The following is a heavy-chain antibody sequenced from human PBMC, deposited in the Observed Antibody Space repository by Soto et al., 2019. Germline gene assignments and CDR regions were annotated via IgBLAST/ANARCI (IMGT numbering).Heavy chain of an antibody. CDR3: ASYCTNGVCSTDAFDI. CDR2: INPSGGST. D-gene: IGHD2-8*01. Sequence: ASVKVSCTASGYTFTSYYMRWVRQAPGQGLEWMGIINPSGGSTSYAQKFQGRVTMTRDTSTSTVYMELSSLRSEDTAVYYCASYCTNGVCSTDAFDIWGQGTMVTVSS. V-gene: IGHV1-46*03. CDR1: GYTFTSYY. J-gene: IGHJ3*02.